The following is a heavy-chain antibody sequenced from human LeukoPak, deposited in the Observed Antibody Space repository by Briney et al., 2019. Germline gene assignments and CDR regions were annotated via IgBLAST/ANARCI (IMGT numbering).Heavy chain of an antibody. CDR2: IYYSGST. CDR1: GGSISSGGYY. D-gene: IGHD2-2*02. J-gene: IGHJ6*02. CDR3: AREPTYRYYYYGMDV. Sequence: SETLSLTCTVSGGSISSGGYYWSWIRQHSGQGLEWIGYIYYSGSTYYNPSLKSRVTISVDTSKNQFSLKLSSVTAADTAVYYCAREPTYRYYYYGMDVWGQGTTVTVSS. V-gene: IGHV4-31*03.